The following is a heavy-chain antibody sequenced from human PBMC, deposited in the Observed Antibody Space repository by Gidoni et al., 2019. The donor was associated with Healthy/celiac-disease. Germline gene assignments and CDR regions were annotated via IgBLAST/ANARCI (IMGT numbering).Heavy chain of an antibody. J-gene: IGHJ4*02. CDR2: INLDGNEK. V-gene: IGHV3-7*03. CDR3: ARTIASGYFDY. CDR1: GCSFGSYW. D-gene: IGHD3-10*01. Sequence: EVQLVESGGDLVQPGGSLRLSCPAVGCSFGSYWMSWVRQAPGKGLEWVANINLDGNEKYYVDSVKGRFIISRDNAKNSLYLQVTSLRGEDTAVYFCARTIASGYFDYWGQGILVTVSP.